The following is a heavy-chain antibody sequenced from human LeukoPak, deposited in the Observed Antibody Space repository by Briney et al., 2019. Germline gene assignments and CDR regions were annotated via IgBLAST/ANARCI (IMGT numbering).Heavy chain of an antibody. V-gene: IGHV1-2*02. CDR1: GYTFTGYY. D-gene: IGHD6-13*01. Sequence: ASVKVSCKASGYTFTGYYMHWVRQAPGQGLEWMGWINPNSGGTNYAQKFQGRVTMTRDTSISTAYMDLSRLRSDDTAVYYCARGAYSSSWLLYYYYYMDVWGKGTTVTISS. CDR2: INPNSGGT. J-gene: IGHJ6*03. CDR3: ARGAYSSSWLLYYYYYMDV.